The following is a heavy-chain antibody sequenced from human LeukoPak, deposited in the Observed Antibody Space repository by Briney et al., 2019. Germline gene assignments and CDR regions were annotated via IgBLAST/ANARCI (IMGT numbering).Heavy chain of an antibody. CDR1: GGSFSGYY. Sequence: SETLSLTCAVYGGSFSGYYWSWIRQRPGKGLEWSGEINHSGSTNYNPSLKSRVTISVDTSKNQFSLKLSSVTAADTAVYYCARGRESTAIVYGMDVWGQGTTVTVSS. CDR3: ARGRESTAIVYGMDV. CDR2: INHSGST. D-gene: IGHD5-18*01. V-gene: IGHV4-34*01. J-gene: IGHJ6*02.